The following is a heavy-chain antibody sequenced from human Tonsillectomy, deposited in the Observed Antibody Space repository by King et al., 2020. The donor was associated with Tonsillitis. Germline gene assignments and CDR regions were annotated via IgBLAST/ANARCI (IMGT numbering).Heavy chain of an antibody. CDR3: AGGRYVWGTTSNY. CDR2: IKQDGSEK. Sequence: VQLVESGGGLVQPGGSLRLSCAASGFTFSNYWMSWVRQAPGKGLEWVANIKQDGSEKYYVDSVKGRFTISRDNAKNSLYLQMNSLRDEDTAVYYCAGGRYVWGTTSNYWGQGTLVTVSS. CDR1: GFTFSNYW. D-gene: IGHD3-16*01. V-gene: IGHV3-7*03. J-gene: IGHJ4*02.